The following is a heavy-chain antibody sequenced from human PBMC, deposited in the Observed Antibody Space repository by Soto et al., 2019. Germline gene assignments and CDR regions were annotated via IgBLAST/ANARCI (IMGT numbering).Heavy chain of an antibody. CDR1: GGSFSGYY. V-gene: IGHV4-34*01. D-gene: IGHD2-2*01. CDR3: ARVSRVGSTSSRYYYYMDV. CDR2: INHSGST. Sequence: SETLSLTCAVYGGSFSGYYWSWIRQPPGKGLEWIGEINHSGSTNYNPSLKSRVTISVDTSKNQFSLKLSSVTAADTAVYYCARVSRVGSTSSRYYYYMDVWGKGTTVTVSS. J-gene: IGHJ6*03.